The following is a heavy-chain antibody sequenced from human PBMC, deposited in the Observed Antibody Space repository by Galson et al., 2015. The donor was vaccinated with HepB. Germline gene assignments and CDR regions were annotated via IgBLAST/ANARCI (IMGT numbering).Heavy chain of an antibody. CDR3: ARGSNSIVVVPAAIPAFDY. V-gene: IGHV1-2*02. D-gene: IGHD2-2*02. J-gene: IGHJ4*02. CDR1: GYTFTSYG. Sequence: CKASGYTFTSYGISWVRQAPGQGLEWMGWINPNSGGTNYAQKFQGRVTMTRDTSISTAYMELSRLRSDDTAVYYCARGSNSIVVVPAAIPAFDYWGQGTLVTVSS. CDR2: INPNSGGT.